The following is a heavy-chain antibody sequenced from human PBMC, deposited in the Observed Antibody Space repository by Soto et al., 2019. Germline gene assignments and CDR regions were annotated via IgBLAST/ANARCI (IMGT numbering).Heavy chain of an antibody. CDR3: AHGYRGCGPADYFDF. CDR1: GFSLSTSGVG. Sequence: SGPTLVNPTQTLTLTCTFSGFSLSTSGVGVGWIRQPPGKALEWLAHIYWNDDKRYSPSLKSRLTIPQDTPKNQVVHTMTNMHTVNTATYYCAHGYRGCGPADYFDFWRQGTLVTVSS. J-gene: IGHJ4*02. CDR2: IYWNDDK. V-gene: IGHV2-5*01. D-gene: IGHD6-25*01.